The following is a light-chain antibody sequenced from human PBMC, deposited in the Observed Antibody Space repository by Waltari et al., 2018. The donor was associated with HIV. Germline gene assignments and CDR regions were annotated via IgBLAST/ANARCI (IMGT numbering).Light chain of an antibody. Sequence: AIQLTQSPSSLSASVGDRVTITCRASQGLRNALAWYQQKPRRPPKLLIYDASTLEGGVPSRFSGTMSGTDFNLTISNLQPEDSATYYCQQFRSYPRTFGQGATLEIK. J-gene: IGKJ2*01. CDR2: DAS. CDR3: QQFRSYPRT. V-gene: IGKV1-13*02. CDR1: QGLRNA.